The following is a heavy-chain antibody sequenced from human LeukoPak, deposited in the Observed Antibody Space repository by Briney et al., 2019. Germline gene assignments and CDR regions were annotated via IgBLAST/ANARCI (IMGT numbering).Heavy chain of an antibody. J-gene: IGHJ4*02. CDR1: GYSISIGYY. CDR2: IYTSGST. CDR3: ARHGPLGYCSSTGCSTPLYYLDY. V-gene: IGHV4-61*02. Sequence: PSETLSLTCTVSGYSISIGYYWGWIRQPAGKGLEWIGRIYTSGSTNYNPSLKSRVTISVDTSKNQFSLKLSSVTAADTAVYYCARHGPLGYCSSTGCSTPLYYLDYWGQGTLVTVSS. D-gene: IGHD2-2*02.